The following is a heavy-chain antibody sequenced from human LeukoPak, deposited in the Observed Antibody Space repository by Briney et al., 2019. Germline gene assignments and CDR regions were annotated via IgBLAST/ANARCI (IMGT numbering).Heavy chain of an antibody. J-gene: IGHJ4*02. CDR3: ASPDLYDSSGYYSY. CDR2: IIPIFGTA. Sequence: AASVKVSCKASGGTFSSHAISWVRQAPGQGLEWMGGIIPIFGTANYAQKFQGRVTITTDESTSTAYMELSSLRSEDTAVYYCASPDLYDSSGYYSYWGQGTLVTVSS. V-gene: IGHV1-69*05. D-gene: IGHD3-22*01. CDR1: GGTFSSHA.